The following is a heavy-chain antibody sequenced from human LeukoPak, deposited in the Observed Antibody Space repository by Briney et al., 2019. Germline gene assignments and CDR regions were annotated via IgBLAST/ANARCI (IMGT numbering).Heavy chain of an antibody. V-gene: IGHV3-23*01. Sequence: GGSLRLSCAASGFTFSTYAMSWVRQAPGKGLEWVSAISGSGGTAYYADSVKGRFTISRDNSKNTLYLQMNSLRAEDTAVYYCAKKGYYDGSGYYMYYFDHWGQGTLVTVSS. D-gene: IGHD3-22*01. J-gene: IGHJ4*02. CDR3: AKKGYYDGSGYYMYYFDH. CDR2: ISGSGGTA. CDR1: GFTFSTYA.